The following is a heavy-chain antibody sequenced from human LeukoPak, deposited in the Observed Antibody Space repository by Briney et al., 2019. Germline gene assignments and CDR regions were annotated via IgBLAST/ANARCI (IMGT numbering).Heavy chain of an antibody. CDR1: GLTFRIFD. CDR3: AKGPGYDFWSGYYGYFDY. Sequence: GGSVTLLCTVSGLTFRIFDMLWVRGAREKAGVGVSANSGSGGHTYHADSVKGRLTISRDNSNNTLYLQMNSLRADDTAVYYCAKGPGYDFWSGYYGYFDYWGQGTLVTVSS. D-gene: IGHD3-3*01. V-gene: IGHV3-23*01. J-gene: IGHJ4*02. CDR2: NSGSGGHT.